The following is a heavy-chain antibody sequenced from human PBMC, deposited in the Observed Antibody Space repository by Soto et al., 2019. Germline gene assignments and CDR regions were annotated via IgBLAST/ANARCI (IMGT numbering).Heavy chain of an antibody. D-gene: IGHD6-13*01. CDR1: GFSLSTSGVG. J-gene: IGHJ4*02. Sequence: QITLKESGPTLVKPTQTLTLTCTFSGFSLSTSGVGVDWIRQPPGKALEWLALIYWDDDKRYSPPLKSRLTITKDPSKTQVILTMTNIDPMDTATDYCAPRRSAGYSSSWYHFDYWGQGTLVTVSS. CDR3: APRRSAGYSSSWYHFDY. CDR2: IYWDDDK. V-gene: IGHV2-5*02.